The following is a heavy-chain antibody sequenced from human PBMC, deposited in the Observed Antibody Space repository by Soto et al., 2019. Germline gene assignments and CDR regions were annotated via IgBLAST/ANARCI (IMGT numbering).Heavy chain of an antibody. CDR1: GFTFSSYG. V-gene: IGHV3-30*18. CDR3: AKGEGLKYSRSWPPDY. Sequence: GESLKISCAASGFTFSSYGMHWVRQAPGKGLEWVAVISYDGRNKYYADSVKGRFTISRDNSKNTLYLQMNRLIAEEQAVYYCAKGEGLKYSRSWPPDYWGQGTLVTVSS. D-gene: IGHD6-13*01. J-gene: IGHJ4*02. CDR2: ISYDGRNK.